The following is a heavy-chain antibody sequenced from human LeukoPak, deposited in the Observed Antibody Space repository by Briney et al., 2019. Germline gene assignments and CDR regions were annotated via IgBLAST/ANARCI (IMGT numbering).Heavy chain of an antibody. CDR1: AISLIDAW. V-gene: IGHV3-15*01. CDR3: SPARSWYRPHFDY. J-gene: IGHJ4*02. Sequence: GGSLSPACAPAAISLIDAWLGCVRQAPGRGRGWVGRSRSKTDDGTTDYAATVKGRFTISRDDSTNTLYLQRNSLKTEDTAVYSCSPARSWYRPHFDYWGQGTLVTVSS. CDR2: SRSKTDDGTT. D-gene: IGHD6-13*01.